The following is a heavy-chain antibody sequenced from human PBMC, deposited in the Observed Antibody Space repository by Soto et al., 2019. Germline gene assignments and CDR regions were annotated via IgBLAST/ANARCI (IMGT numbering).Heavy chain of an antibody. CDR3: AGGGDLYCSGGSCYARFDP. Sequence: QVQLVQSGAEVKKPGASVKVSCKASGYTFTGYYMHWVRQAPGQGLEWMGCINPNSGGTNYAQKCQVWVTMTRDTSISSAYMELSRLRSDDAAVYYSAGGGDLYCSGGSCYARFDPLGEGTLVTVSS. D-gene: IGHD2-15*01. J-gene: IGHJ5*02. V-gene: IGHV1-2*04. CDR2: INPNSGGT. CDR1: GYTFTGYY.